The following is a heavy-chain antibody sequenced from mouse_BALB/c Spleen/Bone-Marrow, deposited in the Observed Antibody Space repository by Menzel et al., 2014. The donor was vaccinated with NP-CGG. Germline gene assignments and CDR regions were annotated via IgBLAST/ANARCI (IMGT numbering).Heavy chain of an antibody. V-gene: IGHV4-1*02. Sequence: EAKLMESGGGLAQPGGSLKLSCAASGFDFSSFWMSWVWQAPGKGLEWIGEINPDSSTINYTPSLKDKFIISRDNAKNTLYLQMSKVRSEDTALYYCATLGYYGSFAFWGQGTLVTVSA. D-gene: IGHD1-2*01. CDR3: ATLGYYGSFAF. J-gene: IGHJ3*01. CDR1: GFDFSSFW. CDR2: INPDSSTI.